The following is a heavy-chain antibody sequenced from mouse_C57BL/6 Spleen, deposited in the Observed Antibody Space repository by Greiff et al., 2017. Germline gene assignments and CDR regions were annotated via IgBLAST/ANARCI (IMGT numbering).Heavy chain of an antibody. V-gene: IGHV5-4*01. D-gene: IGHD1-1*01. J-gene: IGHJ3*01. CDR1: GFTFSSYA. CDR2: ISDGGSYT. CDR3: ARPYGSSYEFAY. Sequence: EVQGVESGGGLVKPGGSLKLSCAASGFTFSSYAMSWVRQTPEKRLEWVATISDGGSYTYYPDNVKGRFTISRDNAKNNLYLQMSHLKSEDTAMYYCARPYGSSYEFAYWGQGTLVTVSA.